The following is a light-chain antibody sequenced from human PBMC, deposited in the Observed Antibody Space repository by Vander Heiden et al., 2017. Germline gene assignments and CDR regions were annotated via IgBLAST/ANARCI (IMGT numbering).Light chain of an antibody. CDR2: DDT. V-gene: IGLV3-21*02. J-gene: IGLJ1*01. Sequence: SYLLTQPPSVSVAPGQTATVTCGGTNIKSKRVHWYQQRPGQATLLVLYDDTERPSGIPERFSGSTSGNTATLAIRRVEAGDEADYYCQVWDSATDSQVFGSGTFVTVL. CDR1: NIKSKR. CDR3: QVWDSATDSQV.